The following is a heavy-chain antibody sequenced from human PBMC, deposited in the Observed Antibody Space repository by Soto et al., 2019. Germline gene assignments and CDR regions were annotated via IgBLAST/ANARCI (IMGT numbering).Heavy chain of an antibody. CDR2: IYYSGST. J-gene: IGHJ5*02. D-gene: IGHD5-18*01. CDR3: ASLKWGYRTFDP. CDR1: GGSISSGDYY. V-gene: IGHV4-30-4*01. Sequence: QVQLQESGPGLVKPSQTLSLTCTVSGGSISSGDYYWSWIRQPPGKGLEWIGYIYYSGSTYYNPSLKSRVTISGDTSKNQFSLRLSSVTAADTAVYYWASLKWGYRTFDPWGQGTLVTVSS.